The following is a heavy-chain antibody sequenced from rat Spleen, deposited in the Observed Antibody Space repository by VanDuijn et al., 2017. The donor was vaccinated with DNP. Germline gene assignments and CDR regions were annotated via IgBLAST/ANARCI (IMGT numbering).Heavy chain of an antibody. Sequence: EVQLVESGGGLVQPGRSLKLSCAALGFTFSDYYMAWVRQAPTKGLEWVAYISHDGGRTYNGDSVKGRFTISRDIAKNTLYLQMNSLRFEDTATYYCTRHVLPLRVWDYWGQGVMVTVSS. V-gene: IGHV5-22*01. CDR3: TRHVLPLRVWDY. J-gene: IGHJ2*01. CDR2: ISHDGGRT. D-gene: IGHD1-4*01. CDR1: GFTFSDYY.